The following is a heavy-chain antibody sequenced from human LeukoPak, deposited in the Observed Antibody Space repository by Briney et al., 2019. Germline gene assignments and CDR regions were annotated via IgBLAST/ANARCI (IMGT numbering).Heavy chain of an antibody. CDR2: ISGSGSGGST. CDR3: ARDGDGERGYSGYDYFRDYYYYMDV. Sequence: GGSLRLSRAASGFTFSSSAMSWVRQAPGKGLEWVSSISGSGSGGSTYYADSVKGRFTISRDNSKNTLYLQMNSLRAEDTAVYYCARDGDGERGYSGYDYFRDYYYYMDVWGKGTTVTVSS. D-gene: IGHD5-12*01. J-gene: IGHJ6*03. CDR1: GFTFSSSA. V-gene: IGHV3-23*01.